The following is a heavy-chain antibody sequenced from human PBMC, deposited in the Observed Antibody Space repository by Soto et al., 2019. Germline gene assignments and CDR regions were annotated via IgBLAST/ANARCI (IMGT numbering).Heavy chain of an antibody. J-gene: IGHJ4*02. CDR1: GYTFSSYS. CDR2: VVPVLGIS. CDR3: ARGAVDQPLLAVF. V-gene: IGHV1-69*02. D-gene: IGHD1-26*01. Sequence: QVQLVQSGTEVKKPGSSVKVSCKASGYTFSSYSISWVRQAPGQGLEWMGRVVPVLGISNYAQRFQGRVTITADRSTSTAYLELNSLTSEDTAVYFGARGAVDQPLLAVFWGQGTLVAVSS.